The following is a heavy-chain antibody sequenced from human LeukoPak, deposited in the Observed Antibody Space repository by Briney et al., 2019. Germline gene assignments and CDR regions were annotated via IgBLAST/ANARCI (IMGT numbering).Heavy chain of an antibody. Sequence: GGSLRLSCAASGFTFSSYGMHWVRQAPGKGLEWVAFIRYDGSNKYYADSVKGRFTISRDNSKNTLYLQMNSLRAEDTAVYYCAKDQYYDFWSGYQRSGYMDVWGKGTTVTVSS. CDR1: GFTFSSYG. J-gene: IGHJ6*03. CDR2: IRYDGSNK. V-gene: IGHV3-30*02. CDR3: AKDQYYDFWSGYQRSGYMDV. D-gene: IGHD3-3*01.